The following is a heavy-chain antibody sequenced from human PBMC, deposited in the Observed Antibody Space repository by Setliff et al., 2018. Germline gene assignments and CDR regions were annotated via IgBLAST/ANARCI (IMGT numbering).Heavy chain of an antibody. CDR2: INPSGGST. CDR1: GGTFSSYA. V-gene: IGHV1-46*01. Sequence: ASVKVSCKASGGTFSSYAISWVRQAPGQGLEWMGGINPSGGSTSYAQKFQGRVTMIRDTSTSTVYMELSSLRSEDTAVYYCARAAGYSYSGWFDPWGQGTLVTVSS. J-gene: IGHJ5*02. D-gene: IGHD5-18*01. CDR3: ARAAGYSYSGWFDP.